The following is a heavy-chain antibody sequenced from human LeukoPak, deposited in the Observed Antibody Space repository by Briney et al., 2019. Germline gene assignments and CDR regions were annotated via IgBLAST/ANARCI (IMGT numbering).Heavy chain of an antibody. CDR2: ISGSGGST. J-gene: IGHJ4*02. Sequence: GGSLGLSCAASGFTFSSYDMSWVRQAPGKGLEWVSTISGSGGSTYYADSVKGRFTISRDNSKSTLYLQMNSLRAEDTAVYCCAIGEQWKTHWGQGTLVTVSS. D-gene: IGHD6-19*01. CDR1: GFTFSSYD. V-gene: IGHV3-23*01. CDR3: AIGEQWKTH.